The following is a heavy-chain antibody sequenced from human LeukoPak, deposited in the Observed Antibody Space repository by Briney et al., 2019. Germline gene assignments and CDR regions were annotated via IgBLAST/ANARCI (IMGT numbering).Heavy chain of an antibody. V-gene: IGHV3-48*03. CDR3: ARDISSSTRAFDI. D-gene: IGHD2-15*01. CDR1: GFTLSTYE. J-gene: IGHJ3*02. Sequence: GGSLRLSCAASGFTLSTYEMTWVRQAPGKGLEWVSSITSSGSPTFYADSVKGRFSISRDTAKNSLYLQMNNLRGEDTAAYYCARDISSSTRAFDIWGQGTMVTVS. CDR2: ITSSGSPT.